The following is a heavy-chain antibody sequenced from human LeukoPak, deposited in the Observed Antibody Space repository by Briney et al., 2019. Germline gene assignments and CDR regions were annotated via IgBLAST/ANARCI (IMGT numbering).Heavy chain of an antibody. CDR1: GGSIGSYY. Sequence: SETLSLTCTVSGGSIGSYYWSWIRQPPGKGLEWIGYIYYSGSTNYNPPLKSRVTISVDTSKNQFSLKLSSVTAADTAVYYCARGPYYYDSSGYYYGFDPWGQGTLVIVSS. D-gene: IGHD3-22*01. V-gene: IGHV4-59*12. J-gene: IGHJ5*02. CDR3: ARGPYYYDSSGYYYGFDP. CDR2: IYYSGST.